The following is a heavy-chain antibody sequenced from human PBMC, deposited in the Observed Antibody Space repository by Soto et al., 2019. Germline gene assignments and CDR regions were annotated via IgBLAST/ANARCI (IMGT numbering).Heavy chain of an antibody. J-gene: IGHJ4*02. CDR3: ATPVYSSGWPFDY. CDR2: FDPEDGET. Sequence: GASVKVSCKVSGYTLTELSMHWLRQSPGKGLEWMGGFDPEDGETIYAQKFQGRATMTEDTSTDTAYMELSSLRSEDTAVYYCATPVYSSGWPFDYWGQGTLVTVSS. V-gene: IGHV1-24*01. CDR1: GYTLTELS. D-gene: IGHD6-19*01.